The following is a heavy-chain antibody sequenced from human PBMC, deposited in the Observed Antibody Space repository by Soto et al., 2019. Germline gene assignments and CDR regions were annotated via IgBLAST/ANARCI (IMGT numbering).Heavy chain of an antibody. Sequence: EVQLLESWGGLVQPGGSLRLSCAVAGFTFSSHAMSCVRLSPGKGLVCVSSITGSGDSTYYADSVKGLFTISRDKSKSTLYLQMNSLTAEDTAVYYCAKDLQFSGWLSAQAFDYWGQGTQVTVSS. D-gene: IGHD6-19*01. J-gene: IGHJ4*02. CDR1: GFTFSSHA. CDR2: ITGSGDST. CDR3: AKDLQFSGWLSAQAFDY. V-gene: IGHV3-23*01.